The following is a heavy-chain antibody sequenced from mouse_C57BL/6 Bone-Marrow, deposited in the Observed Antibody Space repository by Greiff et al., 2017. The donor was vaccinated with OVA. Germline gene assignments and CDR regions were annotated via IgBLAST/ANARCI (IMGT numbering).Heavy chain of an antibody. J-gene: IGHJ3*01. CDR2: IDPSDSYT. Sequence: QVQLQQPGAELVKPGASVKLSCKASGYTFTSYWMQWVKQRPGQGLEWIGEIDPSDSYTNYNQKFKGKATLTVDTSSRTAYMQLSSRTSEDSAVYYCAREDYYGPWFAYWGQGTLVTVSA. CDR3: AREDYYGPWFAY. D-gene: IGHD1-1*01. CDR1: GYTFTSYW. V-gene: IGHV1-50*01.